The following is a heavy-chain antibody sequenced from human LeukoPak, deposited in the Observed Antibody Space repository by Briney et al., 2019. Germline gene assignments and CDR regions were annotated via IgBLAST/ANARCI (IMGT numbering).Heavy chain of an antibody. J-gene: IGHJ4*02. D-gene: IGHD3-9*01. CDR2: ISGNGVST. CDR3: AKGEDYDILTGYRELDY. Sequence: GGSLRLSCAASGFAFGGYAMSWVRQAPGKGLEWVSSISGNGVSTYYADSVKGRFTISRDNSKNTVYLQMNSLRAEDTAVYYCAKGEDYDILTGYRELDYWGQGTLVTVSS. V-gene: IGHV3-23*01. CDR1: GFAFGGYA.